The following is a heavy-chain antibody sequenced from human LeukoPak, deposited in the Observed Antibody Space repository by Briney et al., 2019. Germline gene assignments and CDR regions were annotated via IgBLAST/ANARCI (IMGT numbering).Heavy chain of an antibody. CDR3: ARDSSSGTHISGYYYYMDV. J-gene: IGHJ6*03. CDR1: GGFLGSYY. Sequence: SETLSLTCSVSGGFLGSYYCSWIRQPPWKGLEWIGDIYNSGTTDRNPPLKSRVTMSVDTSKSQYSMRLSAMPAAGSGVYYCARDSSSGTHISGYYYYMDVWGTGTTVSVSS. CDR2: IYNSGTT. V-gene: IGHV4-4*09. D-gene: IGHD3-10*01.